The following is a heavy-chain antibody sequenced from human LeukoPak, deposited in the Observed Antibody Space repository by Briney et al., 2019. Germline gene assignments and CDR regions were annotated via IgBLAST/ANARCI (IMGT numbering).Heavy chain of an antibody. CDR3: ARVGPWVNPDYYYMDV. Sequence: SETLSLTCTVSGDSISSSSYYWGWIRQPPGKGLEWIGSIYYSGSTYYNPSLKSRVTISVDTSKNQFSLKLSSVTAADTAVYYCARVGPWVNPDYYYMDVWGKGTTVTVSS. D-gene: IGHD1-14*01. CDR1: GDSISSSSYY. V-gene: IGHV4-39*02. J-gene: IGHJ6*03. CDR2: IYYSGST.